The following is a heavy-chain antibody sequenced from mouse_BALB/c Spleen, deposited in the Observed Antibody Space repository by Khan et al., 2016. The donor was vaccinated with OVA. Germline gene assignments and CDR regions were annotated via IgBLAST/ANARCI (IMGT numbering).Heavy chain of an antibody. CDR3: TSGGYWYFDV. D-gene: IGHD1-1*02. V-gene: IGHV9-3-1*01. J-gene: IGHJ1*01. Sequence: QIQLVQSGPELKKPGETVKISCKASGYTFTNYGMNWVKQAPGKGLKWMGWINTYTGEPTYADDFTGRFAFSLETSASTAYLQLNNLTNEDTATYFGTSGGYWYFDVWGAGTTVTVSS. CDR2: INTYTGEP. CDR1: GYTFTNYG.